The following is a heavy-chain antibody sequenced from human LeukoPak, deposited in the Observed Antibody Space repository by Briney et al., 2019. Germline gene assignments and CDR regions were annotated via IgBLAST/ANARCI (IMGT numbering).Heavy chain of an antibody. CDR2: LGGSGGGT. J-gene: IGHJ4*02. CDR3: AKGSFLLWFGELFFFEY. CDR1: GFTFSSYA. V-gene: IGHV3-23*01. D-gene: IGHD3-10*01. Sequence: GGSLRLSCAASGFTFSSYAMSWVRQGPGKGLEWVSGLGGSGGGTYYADSVKGRFTISRDNSKNTLCLQMNSLRAEDTAVYYCAKGSFLLWFGELFFFEYWGQGTLVTVSS.